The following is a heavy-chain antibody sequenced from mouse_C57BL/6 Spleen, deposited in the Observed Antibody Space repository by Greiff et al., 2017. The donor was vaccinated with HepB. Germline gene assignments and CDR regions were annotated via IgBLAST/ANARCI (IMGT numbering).Heavy chain of an antibody. Sequence: QVQLQQSGAELVKPGASVKISCKASGYAFSSYWMNWVKQRPGKGLEWIGQIYPGDGDTNYNGKFKGKATLTADKSSSTAYMQLSSLTSEDSAVYFCARKDSSVLYAMDYWGQGTSVTVSS. V-gene: IGHV1-80*01. D-gene: IGHD3-2*02. CDR1: GYAFSSYW. CDR3: ARKDSSVLYAMDY. J-gene: IGHJ4*01. CDR2: IYPGDGDT.